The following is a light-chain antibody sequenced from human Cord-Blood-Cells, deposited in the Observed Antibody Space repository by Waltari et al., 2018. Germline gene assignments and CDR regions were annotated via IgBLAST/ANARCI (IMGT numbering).Light chain of an antibody. CDR3: QSYDSSLRV. CDR1: SSNIGAGYD. V-gene: IGLV1-40*01. Sequence: QSVLTQPPSVSGAPGQRVTISCTGSSSNIGAGYDVHWYQQLHGTAPKLLIYGNSNRPSGVPDRFSGSKSGTSASLAITGLQAEDEADYYCQSYDSSLRVFGGGTKLTVL. CDR2: GNS. J-gene: IGLJ3*02.